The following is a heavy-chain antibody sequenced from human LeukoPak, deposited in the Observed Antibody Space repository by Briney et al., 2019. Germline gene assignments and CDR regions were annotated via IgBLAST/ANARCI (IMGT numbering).Heavy chain of an antibody. CDR2: ISYDGSNK. J-gene: IGHJ4*02. D-gene: IGHD2-2*02. CDR1: GFTFSSYG. V-gene: IGHV3-30*03. CDR3: ARVAAAITPVDY. Sequence: GGSLRLSCAASGFTFSSYGMHWVRQAPGKGLEWVAVISYDGSNKYYADSVKGRFTISRDNSKNTLYLQMNSLRAEDTAVYYCARVAAAITPVDYWGQGTLVTVSS.